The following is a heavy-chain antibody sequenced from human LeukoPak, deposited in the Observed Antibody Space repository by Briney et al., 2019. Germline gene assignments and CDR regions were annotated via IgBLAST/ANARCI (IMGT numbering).Heavy chain of an antibody. V-gene: IGHV4-59*01. CDR3: ARIGVGKAFDY. CDR2: IYYSGST. CDR1: GGSISSYY. D-gene: IGHD2-15*01. J-gene: IGHJ4*02. Sequence: PSETLSLTCTVSGGSISSYYWSWIRQPPGKGLESIGYIYYSGSTNSNPSLKSRVTISVDTSKNQSSLKLSSVTAADTAVYYCARIGVGKAFDYWGQGTLVTVSS.